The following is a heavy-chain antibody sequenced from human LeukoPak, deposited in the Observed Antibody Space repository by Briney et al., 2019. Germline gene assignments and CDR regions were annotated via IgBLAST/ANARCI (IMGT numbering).Heavy chain of an antibody. CDR2: INPNSGGT. D-gene: IGHD3-10*01. V-gene: IGHV1-2*02. J-gene: IGHJ4*02. CDR3: ARDDSPFYGSGSIFEDYFDY. CDR1: GYTFTGYY. Sequence: ASVKVSCKASGYTFTGYYMHWVRQAPGQGLEWMGWINPNSGGTNYAQKFQGRVTMTRDTSISTAYMELSRLRSDDTAVYYCARDDSPFYGSGSIFEDYFDYWGQGTLVTVSS.